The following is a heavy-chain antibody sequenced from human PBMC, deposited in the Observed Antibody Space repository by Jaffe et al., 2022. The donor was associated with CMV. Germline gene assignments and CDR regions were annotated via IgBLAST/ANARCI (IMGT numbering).Heavy chain of an antibody. Sequence: QVQLVQSGAEVKKPGSSVKVSCKASGGTFSSYAISWVRQAPGQGLEWMGRIIPILGIANYAQKFQGRVTITADKSTSTAYMELSSLRSEDTAVYYCARDVGKGYYYYYMDVWGKGTTVTVSS. D-gene: IGHD1-26*01. CDR1: GGTFSSYA. V-gene: IGHV1-69*09. CDR3: ARDVGKGYYYYYMDV. CDR2: IIPILGIA. J-gene: IGHJ6*03.